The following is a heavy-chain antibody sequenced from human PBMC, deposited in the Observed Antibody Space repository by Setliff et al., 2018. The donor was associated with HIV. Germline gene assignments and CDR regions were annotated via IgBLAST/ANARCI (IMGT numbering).Heavy chain of an antibody. D-gene: IGHD3-10*01. CDR3: ARNLWFGGNRYFDY. CDR2: IYYSGST. J-gene: IGHJ4*02. Sequence: SETLSLTCTVSGDSINSGSYYWSWIRQPPGKGLEWIGYIYYSGSTNYNPSLKSRVTISVDTSKNQFSLKLSSVTAADTAVYYCARNLWFGGNRYFDYWGQGTLVTVSS. V-gene: IGHV4-61*01. CDR1: GDSINSGSYY.